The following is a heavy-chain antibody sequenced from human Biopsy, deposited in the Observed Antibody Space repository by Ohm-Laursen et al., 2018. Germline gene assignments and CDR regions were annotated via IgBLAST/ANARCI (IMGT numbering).Heavy chain of an antibody. V-gene: IGHV2-70*16. J-gene: IGHJ6*02. CDR1: GFSLNTRGMS. CDR3: ARIPILVVPAAIVYRHRRHLQGLDV. CDR2: IDWDDAK. Sequence: TQTLTLTGTLSGFSLNTRGMSVTWIRQPPGKALEWLARIDWDDAKLYSESLKTRLTISKGTSENHVVLTLSDVAPVDTATYYCARIPILVVPAAIVYRHRRHLQGLDVWGQGTTVTVSS. D-gene: IGHD2-2*02.